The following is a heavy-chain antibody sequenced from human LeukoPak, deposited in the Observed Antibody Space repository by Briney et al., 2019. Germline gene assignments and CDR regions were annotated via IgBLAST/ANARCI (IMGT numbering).Heavy chain of an antibody. D-gene: IGHD6-19*01. CDR1: GGSFSGYY. CDR3: ARRRQWLAHHHRGRLGFDY. Sequence: SETLSLTCAVYGGSFSGYYWSWIRQPPGKGLEWIGEINHSGSTNYNPSLKSRVTISVDTSKNQFSLKLSSVTAADTAVYYCARRRQWLAHHHRGRLGFDYWGQGTLVTVSS. J-gene: IGHJ4*02. CDR2: INHSGST. V-gene: IGHV4-34*01.